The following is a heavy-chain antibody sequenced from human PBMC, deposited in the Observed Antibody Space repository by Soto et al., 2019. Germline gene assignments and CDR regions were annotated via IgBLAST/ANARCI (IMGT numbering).Heavy chain of an antibody. J-gene: IGHJ4*02. Sequence: SGPTLVNPTQPLTLTCTFSGFSLSTSGVGVGLIGQPPGKALEWLALIYWNDDKRYSPSLKSRLTITKDTSKNQVVLTMTNMDPVDTATYYCAHRRGYSYDLSFDFDYWGQGTLVTVYS. D-gene: IGHD5-18*01. CDR2: IYWNDDK. CDR3: AHRRGYSYDLSFDFDY. CDR1: GFSLSTSGVG. V-gene: IGHV2-5*01.